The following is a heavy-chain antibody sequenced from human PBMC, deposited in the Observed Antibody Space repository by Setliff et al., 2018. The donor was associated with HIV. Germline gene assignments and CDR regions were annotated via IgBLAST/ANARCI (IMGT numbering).Heavy chain of an antibody. V-gene: IGHV4-59*11. CDR3: ARDFEASYCGGDCYSGWFDS. Sequence: SETLSLTCTVSGGSIRSHYWNWIRQSPGKGLEWIGYNHYRGSTNYNPSLKSRVIISVDMSKNQFSLKLTSVTAADTTVYYCARDFEASYCGGDCYSGWFDSWGQGILVTVSS. CDR1: GGSIRSHY. J-gene: IGHJ5*01. CDR2: NHYRGST. D-gene: IGHD2-21*01.